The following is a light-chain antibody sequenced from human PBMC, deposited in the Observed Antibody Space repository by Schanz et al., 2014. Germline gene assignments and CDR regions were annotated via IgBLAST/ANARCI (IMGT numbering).Light chain of an antibody. V-gene: IGLV2-11*01. J-gene: IGLJ3*02. Sequence: QSVLTQPRSVSGSPGQSVSISCTGTSSGVGDLNYVSWYQQLPGKAPRLLIYDVTKRPSGVPDRFSGSKSGNTASLTISGLQAEDEAHYYCSSYATSDTVTLFGGGTKLTVL. CDR3: SSYATSDTVTL. CDR1: SSGVGDLNY. CDR2: DVT.